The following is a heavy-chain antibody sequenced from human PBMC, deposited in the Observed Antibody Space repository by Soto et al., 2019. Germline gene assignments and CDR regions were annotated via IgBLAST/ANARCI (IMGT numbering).Heavy chain of an antibody. Sequence: GGSLRLSCTASGFTFGDYAMSWVRQAPGEGLEWVGFIRSQVFGGTAEHAASVKGRFTISRDDSKGIAYLQMNSLKTEDTAVYFCTRAGCGGDWYPPRFYDYWGQGSLVTVSS. J-gene: IGHJ4*02. CDR2: IRSQVFGGTA. V-gene: IGHV3-49*04. CDR1: GFTFGDYA. CDR3: TRAGCGGDWYPPRFYDY. D-gene: IGHD2-21*02.